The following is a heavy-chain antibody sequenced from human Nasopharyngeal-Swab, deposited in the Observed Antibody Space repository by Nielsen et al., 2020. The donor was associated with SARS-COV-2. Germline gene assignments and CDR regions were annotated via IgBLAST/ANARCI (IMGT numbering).Heavy chain of an antibody. D-gene: IGHD1-26*01. CDR2: INHSGST. CDR3: ARARELRP. Sequence: GSLRLSCAVYGGSFSGYHWSWIRQPPGKGLEWIGEINHSGSTNYNPSLKSRVTISVDTSKNQFSLKLSSVTAADTAVYYCARARELRPWGQGTLATVSS. CDR1: GGSFSGYH. V-gene: IGHV4-34*01. J-gene: IGHJ5*02.